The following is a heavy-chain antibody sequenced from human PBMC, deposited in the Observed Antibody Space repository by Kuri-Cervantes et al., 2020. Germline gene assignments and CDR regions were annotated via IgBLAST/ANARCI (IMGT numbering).Heavy chain of an antibody. Sequence: SETLSLTCTVSGGSVSSGSYYWSWIRQPPGKGLEWIGYIYYSGSTNYNPSLKSRVTISVDRSKNQFSLKLSSVTAADTAVYYCAREDGYELDAFDIWGQGTMVTVSS. CDR3: AREDGYELDAFDI. J-gene: IGHJ3*02. CDR1: GGSVSSGSYY. CDR2: IYYSGST. V-gene: IGHV4-61*01. D-gene: IGHD5-12*01.